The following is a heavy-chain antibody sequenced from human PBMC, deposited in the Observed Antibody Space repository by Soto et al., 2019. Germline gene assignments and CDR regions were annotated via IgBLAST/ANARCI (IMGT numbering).Heavy chain of an antibody. Sequence: SETLSLTCAVYGGSFSGYYWSWIRQPPGKGLEWIGEINHSGSTNYNPSLKSRVTISVDTSKNQFSLKLSSVTAADTAVYYCARGRRDRGVITRFDYWGQGTLVTVSS. CDR1: GGSFSGYY. CDR3: ARGRRDRGVITRFDY. J-gene: IGHJ4*02. D-gene: IGHD3-10*01. V-gene: IGHV4-34*01. CDR2: INHSGST.